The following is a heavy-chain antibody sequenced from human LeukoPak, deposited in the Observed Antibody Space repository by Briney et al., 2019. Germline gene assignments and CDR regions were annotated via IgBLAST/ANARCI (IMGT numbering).Heavy chain of an antibody. CDR3: AREWMEWQHDAFDI. J-gene: IGHJ3*02. CDR2: ISAYNGNT. CDR1: VYTFTAYG. V-gene: IGHV1-18*01. Sequence: SVTVSCKASVYTFTAYGISWVRQAPAKGLEGVGWISAYNGNTKYAQKPQGRVTMTTDTSTSTADMELRSLISDDTAVYYWAREWMEWQHDAFDIWGQGTMVTVSS. D-gene: IGHD3-3*01.